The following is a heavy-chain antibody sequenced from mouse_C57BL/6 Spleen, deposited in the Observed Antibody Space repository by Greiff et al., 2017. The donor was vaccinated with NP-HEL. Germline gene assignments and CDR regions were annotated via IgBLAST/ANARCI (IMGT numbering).Heavy chain of an antibody. CDR2: IDPSDSEP. Sequence: QVQLQQPGAELVRPGSSVKLSCKASGYTFTSYWMHWVKQRPIQGLEWIGNIDPSDSEPHYNQKFKDKATLTVDKSSSPAYMQLSSLTSEDSAVYYCARLGDYAMDYWGQGTSVTVSS. CDR3: ARLGDYAMDY. J-gene: IGHJ4*01. D-gene: IGHD4-1*01. CDR1: GYTFTSYW. V-gene: IGHV1-52*01.